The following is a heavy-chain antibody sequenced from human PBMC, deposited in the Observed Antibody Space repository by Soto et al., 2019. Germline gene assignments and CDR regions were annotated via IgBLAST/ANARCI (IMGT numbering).Heavy chain of an antibody. D-gene: IGHD3-3*01. V-gene: IGHV1-3*01. CDR2: INAGNGNT. CDR3: AREVNYDFWSGYGGDVDY. J-gene: IGHJ4*02. CDR1: GYTFTSYA. Sequence: QVQLVQSGAAVKKPGASVKVSCKASGYTFTSYAMHWVRQAPGQRLEWMGWINAGNGNTKYSQKFQGRVTITRDTAASTADRELSSLRSEDTAVYYCAREVNYDFWSGYGGDVDYWGQGTLVTVSS.